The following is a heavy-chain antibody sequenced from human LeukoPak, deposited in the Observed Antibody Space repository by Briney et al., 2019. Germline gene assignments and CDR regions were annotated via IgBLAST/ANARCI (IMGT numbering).Heavy chain of an antibody. CDR2: TRNRAHSYTT. CDR3: TRGPDSSGWYYFDS. J-gene: IGHJ4*02. CDR1: GFTFSDHY. Sequence: PGGSLRLSCAVSGFTFSDHYMDWVRQAPGKGLEWVGRTRNRAHSYTTEYAASVKGRFTILRDDSKNSLYLQMYSLKTEDTAVYYCTRGPDSSGWYYFDSWGQGTLATVSS. D-gene: IGHD6-19*01. V-gene: IGHV3-72*01.